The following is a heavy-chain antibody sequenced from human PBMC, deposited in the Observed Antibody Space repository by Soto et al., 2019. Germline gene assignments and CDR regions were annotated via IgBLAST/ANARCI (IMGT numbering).Heavy chain of an antibody. CDR2: IKSKTDGGTT. CDR1: GFTFSNSW. V-gene: IGHV3-15*07. CDR3: TTDLPDCSGGTCYQAFDI. J-gene: IGHJ3*02. Sequence: GGSLILSCAASGFTFSNSWINWVRQAPGKGLEWVGRIKSKTDGGTTDFAASVKGRFAISRDDSKNMVYLQMNSLKTEDTAVYYCTTDLPDCSGGTCYQAFDIWGQGTMVTVSS. D-gene: IGHD2-15*01.